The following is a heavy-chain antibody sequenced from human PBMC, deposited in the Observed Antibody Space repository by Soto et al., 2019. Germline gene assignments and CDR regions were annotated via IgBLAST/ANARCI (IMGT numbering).Heavy chain of an antibody. Sequence: EVQLSESGGGLVQPGGSLRLSCAASGFTIGNSAMNWVRQAPGKGLEWVSVISGGSDNTYYADSVKGRFTISRDNSKSTLYLQMNSRRAEDTAIYYCAKGPTAGRWGQGTLVTVSS. V-gene: IGHV3-23*01. J-gene: IGHJ4*02. CDR3: AKGPTAGR. CDR1: GFTIGNSA. CDR2: ISGGSDNT.